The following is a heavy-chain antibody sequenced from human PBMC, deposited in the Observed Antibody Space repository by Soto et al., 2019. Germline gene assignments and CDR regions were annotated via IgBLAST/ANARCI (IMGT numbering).Heavy chain of an antibody. D-gene: IGHD5-12*01. J-gene: IGHJ4*02. CDR2: IIPIFGTA. V-gene: IGHV1-69*13. Sequence: SVKVSCKASGGTFSSYAISWVRQAPGQGLEWMGGIIPIFGTANYAQKFQGRVTITADESTSTAYMELSSLSSEDTAVYYCARGSDKSQKNSGYGQPFDYWGQGTLVTVSS. CDR3: ARGSDKSQKNSGYGQPFDY. CDR1: GGTFSSYA.